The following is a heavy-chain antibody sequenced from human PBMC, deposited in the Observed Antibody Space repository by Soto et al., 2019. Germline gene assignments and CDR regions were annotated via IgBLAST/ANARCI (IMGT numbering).Heavy chain of an antibody. Sequence: GSSVKRSCKASGYTFTSYAMHWVRQAPGQRLEWMGWINAGNGNTKYSQKFQGRVTITRDTSASTAYMELSSLRSEDTAVYYCARAELRFLEWLWGAFDIWGQGTMVTVSS. D-gene: IGHD3-3*01. V-gene: IGHV1-3*01. CDR1: GYTFTSYA. J-gene: IGHJ3*02. CDR2: INAGNGNT. CDR3: ARAELRFLEWLWGAFDI.